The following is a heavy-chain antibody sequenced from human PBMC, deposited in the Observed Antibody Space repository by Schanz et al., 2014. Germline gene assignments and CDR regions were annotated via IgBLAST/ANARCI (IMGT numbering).Heavy chain of an antibody. CDR3: ARTIAYGGSSAYFDY. V-gene: IGHV1-46*03. CDR2: ITPSGGST. Sequence: QVQLVQSGAEVKKPGASVKVSCKASGYTFTRYYIHWVRQAPGQGLEWMGIITPSGGSTNYAQKLQGRVTMTRDTSISTAYMEVSRLRSDDTAVYYCARTIAYGGSSAYFDYWGQGTLVTVSS. J-gene: IGHJ4*02. CDR1: GYTFTRYY. D-gene: IGHD4-17*01.